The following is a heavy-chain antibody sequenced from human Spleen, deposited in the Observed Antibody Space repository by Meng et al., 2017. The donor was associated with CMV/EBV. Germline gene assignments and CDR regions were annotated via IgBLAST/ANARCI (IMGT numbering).Heavy chain of an antibody. CDR2: ISAYNGNT. CDR3: ARDQEMDYDY. Sequence: ASVKVSCKASGYTSTSYGISWVRQAPGQGLEWMGWISAYNGNTNYAQKLQDRVTMTIDTSRSTAYMELRSLRSDDTAVYYCARDQEMDYDYWGQGTLVTVSS. J-gene: IGHJ4*02. V-gene: IGHV1-18*01. CDR1: GYTSTSYG. D-gene: IGHD5-24*01.